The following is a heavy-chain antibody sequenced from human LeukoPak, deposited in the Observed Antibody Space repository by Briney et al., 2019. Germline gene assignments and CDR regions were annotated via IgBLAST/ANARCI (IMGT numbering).Heavy chain of an antibody. Sequence: ASVKVSCKASGYTFTSYGISWVRQAPGQGLEWMGWINPNSGGTNYAQKFQGRVTMTRDTSISTAYMELSRLRSDDTAVYYCARDPPYYDSSGYLDYWGQGTLVTVSS. J-gene: IGHJ4*02. CDR3: ARDPPYYDSSGYLDY. D-gene: IGHD3-22*01. CDR1: GYTFTSYG. CDR2: INPNSGGT. V-gene: IGHV1-2*02.